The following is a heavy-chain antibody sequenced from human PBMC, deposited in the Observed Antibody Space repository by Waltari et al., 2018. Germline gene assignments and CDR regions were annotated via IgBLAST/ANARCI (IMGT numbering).Heavy chain of an antibody. V-gene: IGHV4-38-2*01. CDR1: GSSISSGSY. Sequence: QVQLPQSGPRLVTPSDPLHLNCAVSGSSISSGSYWDLICQHPGRGLEWMGTINHSGLTYYNPSLKSRVTISVDTSKNHFSLEMRSVTAADTAVYYCARGGGLLRGVSGYGYGMDVWGQGTTVTVSS. J-gene: IGHJ6*02. CDR2: INHSGLT. CDR3: ARGGGLLRGVSGYGYGMDV. D-gene: IGHD3-10*01.